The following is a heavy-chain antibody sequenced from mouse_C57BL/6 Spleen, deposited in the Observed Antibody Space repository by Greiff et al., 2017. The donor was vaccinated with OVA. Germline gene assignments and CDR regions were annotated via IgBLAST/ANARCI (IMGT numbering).Heavy chain of an antibody. D-gene: IGHD1-1*01. CDR1: GYTFTSYW. J-gene: IGHJ1*03. Sequence: QVQLQQPGAELVKPGASVKLSCKASGYTFTSYWMQWVKQRPGQGLEWIGEIDPSDSYTNYNQKFKGKATLTVDTSSSTAYMQLSSLTSEDSAVYYGVRSYYGSSSYWYFDVWGTGTTVTVSS. CDR2: IDPSDSYT. V-gene: IGHV1-50*01. CDR3: VRSYYGSSSYWYFDV.